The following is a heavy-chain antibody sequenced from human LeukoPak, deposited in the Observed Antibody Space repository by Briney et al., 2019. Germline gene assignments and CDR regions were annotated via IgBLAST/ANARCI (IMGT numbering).Heavy chain of an antibody. D-gene: IGHD6-6*01. CDR3: ARAFQYSSSSGEGY. Sequence: ASVKVSCKASGYTFTSCDINWVRQATGQGLEWMGWMNPNSGNTGYAQKFQGRVTMTRNTSISTAYMELSSLRSEDTAVYYCARAFQYSSSSGEGYWGQGTLVTVSS. CDR2: MNPNSGNT. V-gene: IGHV1-8*01. CDR1: GYTFTSCD. J-gene: IGHJ4*02.